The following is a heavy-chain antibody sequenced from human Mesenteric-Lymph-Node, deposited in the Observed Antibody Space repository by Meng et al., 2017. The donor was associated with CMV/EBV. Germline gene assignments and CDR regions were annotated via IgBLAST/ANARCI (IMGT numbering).Heavy chain of an antibody. CDR3: AKDKITMVRGVYGMDV. CDR1: GYTFTSYD. J-gene: IGHJ6*02. CDR2: MNPNSGKT. V-gene: IGHV1-8*01. Sequence: ASVKVSCKASGYTFTSYDINWVRQAPGQGLEWMGWMNPNSGKTGYAQKFQGRVTMTRDTSTSTAYMDLSSLRSEDTAVYYCAKDKITMVRGVYGMDVWGQGTTVTVSS. D-gene: IGHD3-10*01.